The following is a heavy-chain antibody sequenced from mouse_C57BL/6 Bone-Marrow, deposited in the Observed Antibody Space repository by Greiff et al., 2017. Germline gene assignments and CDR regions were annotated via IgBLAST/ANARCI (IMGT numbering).Heavy chain of an antibody. CDR3: ARDWDGDY. CDR1: GYTFTDYS. D-gene: IGHD4-1*01. V-gene: IGHV1-75*01. J-gene: IGHJ2*01. Sequence: QVQLQQSGPELVKPGASVKISCKASGYTFTDYSINWVKQRPGQGLEWIGWIFPGGGSTYYNEKFKGKVTLTVDKSSSTAYMLLSSLTSEDSTVYFYARDWDGDYWGQGTTLTVSS. CDR2: IFPGGGST.